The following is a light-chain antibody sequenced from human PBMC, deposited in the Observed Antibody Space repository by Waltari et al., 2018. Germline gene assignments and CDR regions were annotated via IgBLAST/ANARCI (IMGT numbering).Light chain of an antibody. V-gene: IGKV3-11*01. J-gene: IGKJ4*01. CDR3: QQRYSWPPLT. Sequence: EIVLTQSPATLSLSPGERATLSCRASQSISTFLAWYQQRPGQAPRLLIYEASNRATGIPARFSGSGSGTDFTLTISNLETEDFAVYYCQQRYSWPPLTFGGGTKVEIK. CDR2: EAS. CDR1: QSISTF.